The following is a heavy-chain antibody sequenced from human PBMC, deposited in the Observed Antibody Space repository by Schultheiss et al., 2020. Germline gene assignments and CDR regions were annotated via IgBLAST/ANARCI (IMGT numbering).Heavy chain of an antibody. CDR2: IGTAGDT. D-gene: IGHD2-2*02. CDR1: GFTFSSYD. J-gene: IGHJ6*02. Sequence: GGSLRLSCAASGFTFSSYDMHWVRQATGKGLEWVSAIGTAGDTYYPGSVKGRFTISRENAKNSLYLQMNSLRAEDTAVYYCARERVPAAIEGANYYYYGMDVWGQGTTVTVYS. CDR3: ARERVPAAIEGANYYYYGMDV. V-gene: IGHV3-13*01.